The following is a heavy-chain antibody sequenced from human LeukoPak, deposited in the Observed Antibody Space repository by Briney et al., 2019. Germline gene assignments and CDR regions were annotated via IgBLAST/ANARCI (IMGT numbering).Heavy chain of an antibody. CDR3: ARTSAAKGY. D-gene: IGHD2-15*01. J-gene: IGHJ4*02. Sequence: GGSLRLSCAASRFTFSSYTMSWVRQAPGKGLEWVSVIYSGGSTYYADSVKGRFTISRDNSKNTLYLQMNSLRAEDTAVYYCARTSAAKGYWGQGTLVTVSS. V-gene: IGHV3-53*01. CDR1: RFTFSSYT. CDR2: IYSGGST.